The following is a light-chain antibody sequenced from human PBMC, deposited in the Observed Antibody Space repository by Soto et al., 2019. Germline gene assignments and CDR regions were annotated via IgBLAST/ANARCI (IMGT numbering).Light chain of an antibody. J-gene: IGKJ2*01. CDR3: LQHSTYPYT. V-gene: IGKV1-17*01. CDR1: QGIRTD. Sequence: DIQMTQSPSSLSASVGDRVTITCRASQGIRTDLVWYQQKPGKAPKRLIYATSSLQSGVPSRFRGSGSGTEFTLTISSLQPEDIATYYCLQHSTYPYTFGQGTKVDIK. CDR2: ATS.